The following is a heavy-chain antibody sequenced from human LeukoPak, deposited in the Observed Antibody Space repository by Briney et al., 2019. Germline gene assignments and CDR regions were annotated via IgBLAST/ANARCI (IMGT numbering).Heavy chain of an antibody. J-gene: IGHJ4*02. D-gene: IGHD6-19*01. V-gene: IGHV1-18*01. CDR2: ISAYNGNT. Sequence: ASVKVSCKASGYTFTSYDINWVRQATGQGLEWMGWISAYNGNTNYAQKLQGRVTMTTDTSTSTAYMELTSLRADDTAVYYCARDLQWLTPNLGCWGQGTLVTVSS. CDR3: ARDLQWLTPNLGC. CDR1: GYTFTSYD.